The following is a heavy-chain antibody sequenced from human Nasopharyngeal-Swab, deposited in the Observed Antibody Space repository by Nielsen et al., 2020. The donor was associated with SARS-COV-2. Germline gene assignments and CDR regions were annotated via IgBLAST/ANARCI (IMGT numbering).Heavy chain of an antibody. J-gene: IGHJ3*02. CDR2: IYYSGST. D-gene: IGHD6-13*01. V-gene: IGHV4-31*02. CDR3: ARSGSSWYGGAFDI. Sequence: RQAPGKGLEWIGYIYYSGSTYYNPSLKSRVTISVDTSKNQFSLKLSSVTAADTAVYYCARSGSSWYGGAFDIWGQGTTVTVSS.